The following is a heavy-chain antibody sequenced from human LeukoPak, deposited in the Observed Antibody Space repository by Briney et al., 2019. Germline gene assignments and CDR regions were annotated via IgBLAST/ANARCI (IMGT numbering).Heavy chain of an antibody. J-gene: IGHJ4*02. CDR1: GYTFTGYY. V-gene: IGHV1-2*02. CDR3: ARVSARLQQLASWGY. D-gene: IGHD6-13*01. CDR2: INPNSGGT. Sequence: ASVKVSCKASGYTFTGYYMHWVRQAPGQGLEWMGWINPNSGGTNYAQKFQGRVTMTRDTSISTAYMEQSRLRSDDTAVYYCARVSARLQQLASWGYWGQGTLVTVSS.